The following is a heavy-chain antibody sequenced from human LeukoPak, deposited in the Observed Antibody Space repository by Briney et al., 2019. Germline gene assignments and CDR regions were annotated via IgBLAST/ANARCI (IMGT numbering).Heavy chain of an antibody. CDR3: ARERGYSYGYGPYYGMDV. CDR1: GGSISSYY. Sequence: PSETLSLTCTVSGGSISSYYWSWIRQPPGKGLEWIGYIYYSGNTNYNPSLKSRVTISVDTSKNQFSLKLSSVTAADTAVHYCARERGYSYGYGPYYGMDVWGQGTTVTVSS. J-gene: IGHJ6*02. CDR2: IYYSGNT. D-gene: IGHD5-18*01. V-gene: IGHV4-59*01.